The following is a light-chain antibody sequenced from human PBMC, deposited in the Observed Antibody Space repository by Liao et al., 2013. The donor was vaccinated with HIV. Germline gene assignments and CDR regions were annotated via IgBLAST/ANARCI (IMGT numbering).Light chain of an antibody. CDR2: YDR. V-gene: IGLV3-21*04. CDR3: QVWDPTSDHP. CDR1: NIGSKS. J-gene: IGLJ2*01. Sequence: SYELTQTPSVSVAPGKTATVTCGGSNIGSKSVHWYQQKPGQAPLLVIYYDRDRPSGIPERFSGSNSGNTATLTISRVEAGDEAVYFCQVWDPTSDHPFGGGTELTVL.